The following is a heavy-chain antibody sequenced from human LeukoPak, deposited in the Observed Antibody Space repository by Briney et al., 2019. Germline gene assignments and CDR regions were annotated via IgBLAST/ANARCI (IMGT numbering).Heavy chain of an antibody. Sequence: GGSRKLSCEALGFPVISKYMSRVRKAQGKGLEWVSVIYSGGSTYYADSVKGRFTISRDNSKNTLYLQMNSLRAEDTAVYCCARGCSSTSCYGFDYWGQGTLVTVSS. CDR1: GFPVISKY. CDR3: ARGCSSTSCYGFDY. V-gene: IGHV3-53*01. CDR2: IYSGGST. D-gene: IGHD2-2*01. J-gene: IGHJ4*02.